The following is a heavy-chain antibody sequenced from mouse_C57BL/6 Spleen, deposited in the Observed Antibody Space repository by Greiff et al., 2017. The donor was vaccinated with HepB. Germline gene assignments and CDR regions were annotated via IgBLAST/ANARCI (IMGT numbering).Heavy chain of an antibody. V-gene: IGHV1-52*01. D-gene: IGHD2-4*01. CDR2: IDPSDSET. CDR1: GYTFTSYW. J-gene: IGHJ4*01. CDR3: ARAYYDYGYYAMDY. Sequence: VQLQQPGAELVRPGSSAKLSCKASGYTFTSYWMHWVKQRPIQGLEWIGNIDPSDSETHYNQKFKDKATLTVDKSSSTAYMQLSSLTSEDSAVYYCARAYYDYGYYAMDYWGQGTSVTVSS.